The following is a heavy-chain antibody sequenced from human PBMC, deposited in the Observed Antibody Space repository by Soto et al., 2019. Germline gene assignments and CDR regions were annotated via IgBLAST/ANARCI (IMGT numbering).Heavy chain of an antibody. CDR3: ARDLGGWHYY. Sequence: ASVKVSCKAPGYTFTSSAIYCLRQSSGQRLEWMGWINAGNGNTKYSQKFQGRVTITRDTSASTAYMELSSLRSEDTAVYYCARDLGGWHYYWGQGTLVTVSS. J-gene: IGHJ4*02. V-gene: IGHV1-3*01. CDR1: GYTFTSSA. D-gene: IGHD2-15*01. CDR2: INAGNGNT.